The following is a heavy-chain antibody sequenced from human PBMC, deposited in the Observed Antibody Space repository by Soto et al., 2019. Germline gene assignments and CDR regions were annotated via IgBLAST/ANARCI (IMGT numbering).Heavy chain of an antibody. V-gene: IGHV3-21*01. D-gene: IGHD2-15*01. CDR3: ARENYCSGGSCYPQPFDY. CDR2: ISSSSSYI. CDR1: GFTFSSYS. J-gene: IGHJ4*02. Sequence: GGSLRLSCAASGFTFSSYSMNWVRQAPGKGLEWVSSISSSSSYIYYADSVKGRFTISRDNAKNSLYLQMNSLRAEDTAVYYCARENYCSGGSCYPQPFDYWGQGTLVTVSS.